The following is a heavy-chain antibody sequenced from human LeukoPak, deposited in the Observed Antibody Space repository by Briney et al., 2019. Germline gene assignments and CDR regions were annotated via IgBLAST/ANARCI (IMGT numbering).Heavy chain of an antibody. V-gene: IGHV3-13*04. J-gene: IGHJ4*02. D-gene: IGHD1-26*01. CDR3: ARGRSIVGATYDF. CDR1: GFTFGNYD. CDR2: IGTADDP. Sequence: PGGSLRLSCAASGFTFGNYDMHWVHQSAGKGLEWVSSIGTADDPYYADSVKGRFTVSRENAKRSSFLQMNSLRAGDTAVYYCARGRSIVGATYDFWGQGTLVTVSS.